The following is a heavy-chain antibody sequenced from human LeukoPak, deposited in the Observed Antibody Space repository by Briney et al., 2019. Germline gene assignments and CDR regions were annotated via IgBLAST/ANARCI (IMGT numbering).Heavy chain of an antibody. J-gene: IGHJ2*01. CDR3: ARDLYSYGYGWYFDL. D-gene: IGHD5-18*01. Sequence: GGSLRLSCAASGFTFSDHYMDWVRQAPGKGLEWVGRSRNKADSYTTEYAASVKGRFTISRDDSKNSLYLKMNRLKVEDTAAYYCARDLYSYGYGWYFDLWGRGTLVTVSS. CDR1: GFTFSDHY. V-gene: IGHV3-72*01. CDR2: SRNKADSYTT.